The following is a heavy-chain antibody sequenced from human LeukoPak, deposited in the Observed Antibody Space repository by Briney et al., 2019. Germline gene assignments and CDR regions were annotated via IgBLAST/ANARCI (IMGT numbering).Heavy chain of an antibody. CDR3: AGTTYYYDSSGYSDAFDI. CDR1: GGSISSYY. Sequence: SETLSLTCTVSGGSISSYYWSWIRQPPGKGLEWIGYTYYSGSTNYNPSLKSRVTISVDTSKNQFSLKLSSVTAADTAVYYCAGTTYYYDSSGYSDAFDIWGQGTMITVSS. J-gene: IGHJ3*02. D-gene: IGHD3-22*01. CDR2: TYYSGST. V-gene: IGHV4-59*01.